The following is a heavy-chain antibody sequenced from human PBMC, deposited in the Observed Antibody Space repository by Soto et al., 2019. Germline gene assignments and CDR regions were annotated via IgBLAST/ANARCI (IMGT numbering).Heavy chain of an antibody. CDR3: AKWNVGFDY. J-gene: IGHJ4*02. V-gene: IGHV3-30*18. CDR2: ITYDGRYK. Sequence: QVQLVESGGGVVQPGRSLTLSCAASGFTFSSYGMHWVRQAPGKGLEWVAVITYDGRYKYYADSVKGRFNISRYNSKNTVYLQMTRLRSEYTAVYQCAKWNVGFDYWRQGTLVTVSS. CDR1: GFTFSSYG. D-gene: IGHD1-1*01.